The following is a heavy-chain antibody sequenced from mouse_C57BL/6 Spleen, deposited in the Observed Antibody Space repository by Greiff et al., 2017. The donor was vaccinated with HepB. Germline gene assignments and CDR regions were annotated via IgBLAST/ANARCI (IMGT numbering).Heavy chain of an antibody. J-gene: IGHJ2*01. Sequence: QVQLQQPGAELVKPGASVKMSCKASGYTFTSYWITWVKQRPGQGLEWIGDIYPGSGSTNYNEKLKSKATLTVDTSSSQAYMQRSSLTSEDSAVYYCARGGDYWGQGTTLTVSS. CDR2: IYPGSGST. CDR1: GYTFTSYW. CDR3: ARGGDY. V-gene: IGHV1-55*01.